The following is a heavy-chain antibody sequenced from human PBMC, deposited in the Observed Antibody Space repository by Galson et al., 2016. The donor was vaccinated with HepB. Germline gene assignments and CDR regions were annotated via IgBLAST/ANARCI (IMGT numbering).Heavy chain of an antibody. CDR1: GFTFRSYG. CDR3: ARDIAATGMDV. Sequence: SLRLSCAASGFTFRSYGMNWVRQAPGKGLEWVSSITSSSSFIYYADSLKGRFTITRDNTKNSLYLQMNSLRAEDTAGYYCARDIAATGMDVWGKGTTVTVSS. CDR2: ITSSSSFI. D-gene: IGHD6-13*01. J-gene: IGHJ6*04. V-gene: IGHV3-21*06.